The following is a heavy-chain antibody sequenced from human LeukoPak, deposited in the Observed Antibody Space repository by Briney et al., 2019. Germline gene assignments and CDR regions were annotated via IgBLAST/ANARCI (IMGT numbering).Heavy chain of an antibody. J-gene: IGHJ4*02. Sequence: GGSLRLSCAASGFTFSNYAMSWVRQAPGKGLEWVSAILGSGVTTYYADPMKGRFTVSRDNSKSTLYLQMNTLRAEDTALYYCAKWGDYDVLTGYYVPDYWGQGTLVTVSS. CDR1: GFTFSNYA. CDR2: ILGSGVTT. V-gene: IGHV3-23*01. D-gene: IGHD3-9*01. CDR3: AKWGDYDVLTGYYVPDY.